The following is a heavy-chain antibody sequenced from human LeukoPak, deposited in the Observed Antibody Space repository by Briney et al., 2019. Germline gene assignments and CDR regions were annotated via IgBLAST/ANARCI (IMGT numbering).Heavy chain of an antibody. D-gene: IGHD6-13*01. Sequence: PSETLSLTCTVSGDSINSYYWSWIRQPAGKGLEWIGSIYTSGRTNYNPSLKSRVTMSVDTPKNQFSLKLSSVTAADTAVYYCARVGIGAAANYGMDVWGQGTRSPSP. CDR2: IYTSGRT. CDR3: ARVGIGAAANYGMDV. J-gene: IGHJ6*02. V-gene: IGHV4-4*07. CDR1: GDSINSYY.